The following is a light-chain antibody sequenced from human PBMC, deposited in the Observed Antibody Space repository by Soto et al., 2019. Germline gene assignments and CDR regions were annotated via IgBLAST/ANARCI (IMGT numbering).Light chain of an antibody. CDR1: QSISSW. CDR3: QRDRSYAQT. J-gene: IGKJ1*01. V-gene: IGKV1-5*03. CDR2: KAS. Sequence: DIQMTQSPSTLSASVGDRVTITCRASQSISSWLAWYQQKPGKAPKLLIYKASSIESGVESRFSGSGSVTEFTLSHRSLQPDDFASYYFQRDRSYAQTFGQAKKGEI.